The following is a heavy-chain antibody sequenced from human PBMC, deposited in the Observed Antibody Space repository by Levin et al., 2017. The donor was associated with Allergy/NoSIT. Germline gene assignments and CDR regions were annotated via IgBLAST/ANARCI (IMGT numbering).Heavy chain of an antibody. CDR1: GFTVSSHY. V-gene: IGHV3-53*01. D-gene: IGHD3-10*02. Sequence: GESLKISCAVSGFTVSSHYMSWVRQAPGKGPEWVSVIYGGGSTYYADSVRGRFTIPRDNSKNTLSLQMNSLRVEDTAVYYCASEIPRGSPDNYVPLWSRGTLVTVSS. CDR2: IYGGGST. CDR3: ASEIPRGSPDNYVPL. J-gene: IGHJ4*02.